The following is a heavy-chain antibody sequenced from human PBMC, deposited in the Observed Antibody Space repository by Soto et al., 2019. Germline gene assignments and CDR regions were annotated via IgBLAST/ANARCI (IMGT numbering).Heavy chain of an antibody. J-gene: IGHJ4*02. Sequence: GGSLRLSCAASGFTFSSYAMSWVRQAPGKGLEWVSIISGSGGSTYYADSVEGRFTISRDNSKNTLYLQMNSLRAEDTAVYYCARAFSGYVFDYWGQGTLVTVSS. CDR2: ISGSGGST. CDR1: GFTFSSYA. V-gene: IGHV3-23*01. CDR3: ARAFSGYVFDY. D-gene: IGHD5-12*01.